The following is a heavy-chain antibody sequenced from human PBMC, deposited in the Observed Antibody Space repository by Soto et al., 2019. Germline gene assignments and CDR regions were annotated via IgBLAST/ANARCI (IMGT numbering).Heavy chain of an antibody. D-gene: IGHD3-10*01. CDR3: AKDLVVRGAVYYCYYGMDV. CDR1: GFTFSSYA. J-gene: IGHJ6*02. CDR2: ISGSGGST. V-gene: IGHV3-23*01. Sequence: GGSLRLSCAASGFTFSSYAMSRVRQAPGKGLEWVSAISGSGGSTYYADSVKGRFTISRDNSKNTLYLQMNSLRAEDTAVYYCAKDLVVRGAVYYCYYGMDVWGQGTTVTVSS.